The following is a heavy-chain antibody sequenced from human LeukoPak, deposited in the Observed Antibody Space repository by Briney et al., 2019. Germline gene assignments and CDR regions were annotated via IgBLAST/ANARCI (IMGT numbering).Heavy chain of an antibody. CDR3: ASRRYGTRAFDI. V-gene: IGHV4-39*01. CDR1: GSSISSSSYY. J-gene: IGHJ3*02. CDR2: IYYSGST. D-gene: IGHD1-1*01. Sequence: SETLSLTCTVSGSSISSSSYYWGWLRHPPGKGLEWIGSIYYSGSTYYNPSLKSRVTISVDTSKNQFALKLSSVTAADTAVYYCASRRYGTRAFDIWGQGTMVTVSS.